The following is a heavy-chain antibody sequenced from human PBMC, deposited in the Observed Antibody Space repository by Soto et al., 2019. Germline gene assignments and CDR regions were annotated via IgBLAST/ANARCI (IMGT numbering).Heavy chain of an antibody. V-gene: IGHV1-69*13. CDR1: GGTFSSYA. Sequence: GASVKVSCKASGGTFSSYAISWVRQAPGQGLEWMGGIIPIFGTANYAQKVQGRVTITADESTSTAYMELSSLRSEDTAVYYCARSVVVAATSYYYYGMDVWGQGTTVTVSS. J-gene: IGHJ6*02. D-gene: IGHD2-15*01. CDR2: IIPIFGTA. CDR3: ARSVVVAATSYYYYGMDV.